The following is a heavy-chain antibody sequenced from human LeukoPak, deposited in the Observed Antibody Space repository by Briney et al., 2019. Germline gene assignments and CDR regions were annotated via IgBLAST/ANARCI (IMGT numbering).Heavy chain of an antibody. CDR1: GLTFSSYG. J-gene: IGHJ4*02. CDR3: ARASARLYYFDSSGYWGYFDY. Sequence: GGSLRLSCAASGLTFSSYGMHWVRQAPGKGLEWVAVIWYDGSNKYYADSVKGRFTISRDNSKNTLYLQMNSLRAEDTAVYYCARASARLYYFDSSGYWGYFDYWGQGTLVTVSS. D-gene: IGHD3-22*01. V-gene: IGHV3-33*01. CDR2: IWYDGSNK.